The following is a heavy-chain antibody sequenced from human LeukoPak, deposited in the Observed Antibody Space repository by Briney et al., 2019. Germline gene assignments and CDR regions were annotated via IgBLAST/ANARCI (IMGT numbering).Heavy chain of an antibody. CDR3: ATRAAPNRHDF. CDR1: GGSLISSTYY. V-gene: IGHV4-39*01. CDR2: IYYNGNT. Sequence: SETLSLTCSVSGGSLISSTYYWGWVRQSPEKGLEWIGTIYYNGNTFYTPSLRSRLTISLDMSKSQFSLKLSSVTAADTAVYYCATRAAPNRHDFWGQGILVTVSS. J-gene: IGHJ4*02. D-gene: IGHD6-25*01.